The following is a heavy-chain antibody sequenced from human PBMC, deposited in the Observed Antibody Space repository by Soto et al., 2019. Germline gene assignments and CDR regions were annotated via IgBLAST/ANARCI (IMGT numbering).Heavy chain of an antibody. J-gene: IGHJ4*02. Sequence: ASVKVSCKASGGTFSSYAISWVRQAPGQGLEWMGGIIPIFGTANYAQKFQGRVTITADKSTSTAYMELSSLGSEDTAVYYCARVVRPRPYFDYWGQGTLVTVSS. CDR3: ARVVRPRPYFDY. CDR2: IIPIFGTA. CDR1: GGTFSSYA. V-gene: IGHV1-69*06. D-gene: IGHD2-2*01.